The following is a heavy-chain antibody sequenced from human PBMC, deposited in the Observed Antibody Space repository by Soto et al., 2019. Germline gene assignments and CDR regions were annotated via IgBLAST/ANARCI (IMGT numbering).Heavy chain of an antibody. Sequence: EVQLWESGGGLVQPGGSLRLSCAVSGFTFSSHVMSWVRQAPGKGLEWVSAISGTGGTYYAASVKGRFTISRVNSKNALYLQKNNLGGGDTAVYYCGKDGRGAYCSGGSCYSPDYWGQGTLVIVSS. D-gene: IGHD2-15*01. J-gene: IGHJ4*02. CDR1: GFTFSSHV. CDR2: ISGTGGT. CDR3: GKDGRGAYCSGGSCYSPDY. V-gene: IGHV3-23*01.